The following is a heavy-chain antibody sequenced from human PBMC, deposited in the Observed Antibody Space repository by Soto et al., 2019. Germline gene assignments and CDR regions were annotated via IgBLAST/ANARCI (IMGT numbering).Heavy chain of an antibody. Sequence: QAHLEQSGAELKRPGASVKVSCKASGYTFSDFDINWLRQASGQGPEWMGWMNAKSGDTFFAQRLQGKLNMTWDTSLSTAYMEVGSLTSDDTAIYYCARGNPFNYAGFDVWGQGTTVAVSS. CDR3: ARGNPFNYAGFDV. CDR2: MNAKSGDT. V-gene: IGHV1-8*01. J-gene: IGHJ6*02. CDR1: GYTFSDFD. D-gene: IGHD3-16*01.